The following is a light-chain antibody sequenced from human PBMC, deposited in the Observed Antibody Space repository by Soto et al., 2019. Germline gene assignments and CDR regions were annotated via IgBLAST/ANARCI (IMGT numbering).Light chain of an antibody. CDR1: QSISSY. CDR2: AAS. V-gene: IGKV1-39*01. CDR3: QQSYSIPYT. Sequence: DIQMTQSPSSLSASVGDRVTIACRASQSISSYLNWYQQKPGKAPKLLIYAASILQSAVPSRFSGSGSGTDFTLTISSLQPEDFATYYCQQSYSIPYTFGQGTRLEIK. J-gene: IGKJ2*01.